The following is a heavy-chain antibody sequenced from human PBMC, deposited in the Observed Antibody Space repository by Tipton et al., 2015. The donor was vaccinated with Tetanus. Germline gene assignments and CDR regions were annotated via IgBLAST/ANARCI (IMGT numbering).Heavy chain of an antibody. CDR1: GFTFSSYA. CDR3: AKGTPWQLAPHYYGMDV. CDR2: ISGSGGST. Sequence: SLRLSCAASGFTFSSYAMSWVRQAPGTGLEWVSAISGSGGSTYYADSVKGRFTISRDNSKNTLYLQMYSLRAEDTAVYYCAKGTPWQLAPHYYGMDVWGQGTTVTVSS. V-gene: IGHV3-23*01. J-gene: IGHJ6*02. D-gene: IGHD6-13*01.